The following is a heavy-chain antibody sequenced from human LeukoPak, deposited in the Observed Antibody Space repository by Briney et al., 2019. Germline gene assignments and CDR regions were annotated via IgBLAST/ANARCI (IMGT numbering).Heavy chain of an antibody. J-gene: IGHJ5*02. CDR3: VRDDFCDYTRRFDP. D-gene: IGHD4-17*01. CDR2: IHESGRT. Sequence: PSETLSLTCGVSGGSFSGYYWSWIRQSPGKGLEWIGEIHESGRTDYNPSLMSRVTISLDTSKNQFSLKLSSLTPADTAMYYCVRDDFCDYTRRFDPWGQGTLVTVSS. V-gene: IGHV4-34*01. CDR1: GGSFSGYY.